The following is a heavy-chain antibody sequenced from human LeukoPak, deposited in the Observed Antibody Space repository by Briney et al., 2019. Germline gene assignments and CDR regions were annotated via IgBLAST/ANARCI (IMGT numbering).Heavy chain of an antibody. CDR3: TSATFEVDGVVDY. CDR2: INPSGGST. D-gene: IGHD3-3*01. V-gene: IGHV1-46*03. J-gene: IGHJ4*02. Sequence: GASVKVSCKASGYTFTSYYMHWVRQSPGQGLEWMGIINPSGGSTSYAQKFQGRVTMTRDTSTSTVYMELSSLRSEDTAVYYCTSATFEVDGVVDYWGQGTLVTVSS. CDR1: GYTFTSYY.